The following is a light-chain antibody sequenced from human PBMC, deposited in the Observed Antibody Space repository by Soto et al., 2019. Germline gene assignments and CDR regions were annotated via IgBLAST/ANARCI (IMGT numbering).Light chain of an antibody. Sequence: QSALTQPPSASGSPGQSVTISCTGTSSDVGAYKHVSWYQQYPGKAPKLMIYEVSKRPSGVPERFSGSKSGNTASLTVSGLQAEDEADYYCTSYVGSNIWVFGGGTKLTVL. V-gene: IGLV2-8*01. CDR2: EVS. CDR3: TSYVGSNIWV. J-gene: IGLJ3*02. CDR1: SSDVGAYKH.